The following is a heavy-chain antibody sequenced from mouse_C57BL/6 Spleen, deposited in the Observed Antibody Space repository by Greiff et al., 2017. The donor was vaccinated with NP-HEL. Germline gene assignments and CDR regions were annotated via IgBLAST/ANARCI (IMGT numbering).Heavy chain of an antibody. CDR3: ARLGGNYFYYAMGY. CDR1: GYTFTSYW. J-gene: IGHJ4*01. D-gene: IGHD2-1*01. CDR2: IDPSDSET. V-gene: IGHV1-52*01. Sequence: QVQLQQPGAELVRPGSSVKLSCKASGYTFTSYWMHWVKQRPIQGLEWIGNIDPSDSETHYNQKFKDKATLTVDKSSSTAYMQLSSLTSEDSAVYYCARLGGNYFYYAMGYWGQGTSVTVSS.